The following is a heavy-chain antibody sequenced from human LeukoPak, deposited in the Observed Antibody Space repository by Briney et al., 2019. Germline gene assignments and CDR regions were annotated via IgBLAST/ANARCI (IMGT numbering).Heavy chain of an antibody. D-gene: IGHD3-10*01. CDR2: IIPIFGTA. V-gene: IGHV1-69*05. J-gene: IGHJ4*02. CDR3: ARVVYGSGSYGFDY. CDR1: GGTFSSYA. Sequence: SVKVSCKASGGTFSSYAISWVRQAPGQGLEWMGRIIPIFGTANYAQKFQGRVTITTDESTSTAYTELSSLRSEDTAVYYCARVVYGSGSYGFDYWGQGTLVTVSS.